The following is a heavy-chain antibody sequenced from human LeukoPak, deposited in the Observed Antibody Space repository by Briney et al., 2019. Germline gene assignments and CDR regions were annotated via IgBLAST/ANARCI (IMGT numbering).Heavy chain of an antibody. Sequence: GGSLRLSCEASGFTFSRFAMTWVRQAPGKGLEWVSTIGGLGESTNYADSVKGRFTISRVNSKNTLYLQMSSLRSEDTAVYYCARDMGYGYWVVDYWGQGTLVTVSS. V-gene: IGHV3-23*01. CDR3: ARDMGYGYWVVDY. CDR1: GFTFSRFA. J-gene: IGHJ4*02. CDR2: IGGLGEST. D-gene: IGHD5-18*01.